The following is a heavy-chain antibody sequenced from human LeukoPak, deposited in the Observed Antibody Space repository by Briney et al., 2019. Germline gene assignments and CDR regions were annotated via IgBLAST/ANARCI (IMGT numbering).Heavy chain of an antibody. Sequence: GGSLRLSCAASGFTFDDYGMSWVRQAPGKGLEWVSGINWNGGSTGYADSVKGRFTISRDNAKNSLYLQMNSLRAEDTAVYYCATYPDYYDRQMSAFDIWGQGTMVTVSS. J-gene: IGHJ3*02. V-gene: IGHV3-20*04. CDR1: GFTFDDYG. D-gene: IGHD3-22*01. CDR3: ATYPDYYDRQMSAFDI. CDR2: INWNGGST.